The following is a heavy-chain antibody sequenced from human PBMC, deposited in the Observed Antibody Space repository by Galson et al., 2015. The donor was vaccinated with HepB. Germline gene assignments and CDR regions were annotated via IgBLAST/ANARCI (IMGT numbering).Heavy chain of an antibody. V-gene: IGHV3-53*01. CDR2: VYAGGSA. Sequence: SLRLSCAASGFTVRSNYMSWVRQGPGKGLEWLSVVYAGGSASYADSVKGRFTISRDNSKNTLYLQMNSLGAADTAVYYCVLSQLIGERAFDIWGQGTMVTVSS. J-gene: IGHJ3*02. CDR3: VLSQLIGERAFDI. D-gene: IGHD7-27*01. CDR1: GFTVRSNY.